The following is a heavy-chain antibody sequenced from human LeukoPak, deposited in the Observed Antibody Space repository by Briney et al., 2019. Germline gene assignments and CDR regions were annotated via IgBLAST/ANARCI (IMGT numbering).Heavy chain of an antibody. CDR1: GYSFISYW. Sequence: GESLKISCKGSGYSFISYWIGWGRQMPGKGVEWMGIIYPGDSDTRYSPSFQGQVTISANKSISTPYLQWSSLKASDTAMYYCARAYQTITVAGSFSFYFDYWGQGTLVTVSS. D-gene: IGHD6-19*01. CDR2: IYPGDSDT. J-gene: IGHJ4*02. V-gene: IGHV5-51*01. CDR3: ARAYQTITVAGSFSFYFDY.